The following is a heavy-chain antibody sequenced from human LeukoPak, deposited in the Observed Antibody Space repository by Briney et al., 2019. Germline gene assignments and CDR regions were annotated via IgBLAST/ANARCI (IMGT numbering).Heavy chain of an antibody. CDR1: GDSVSSINGA. Sequence: SQTLSLTFAISGDSVSSINGAWNWIRQSPSRGLEWLGRTYYRSKWYTDYALSIQGRININPDTSKNQFSLHLLSVTPDDTAVYFCARDLGNTGWYTFDYWGQGTLVTVSS. CDR3: ARDLGNTGWYTFDY. D-gene: IGHD6-19*01. J-gene: IGHJ4*02. V-gene: IGHV6-1*01. CDR2: TYYRSKWYT.